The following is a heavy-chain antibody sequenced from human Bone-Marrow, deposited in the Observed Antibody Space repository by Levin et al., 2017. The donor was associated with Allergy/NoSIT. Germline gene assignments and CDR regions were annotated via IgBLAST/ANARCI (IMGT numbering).Heavy chain of an antibody. CDR1: GFDFSPFG. Sequence: GGSLRLSCAVSGFDFSPFGMQWVRQAPGKGLEWVAITPSDEIDKYYADSVKGRFTISRDNSKNTLYLQMDSLRPEDTAVYFCATDQSGRFDPWGQGTLVTVSS. CDR2: TPSDEIDK. CDR3: ATDQSGRFDP. J-gene: IGHJ5*02. V-gene: IGHV3-30*03.